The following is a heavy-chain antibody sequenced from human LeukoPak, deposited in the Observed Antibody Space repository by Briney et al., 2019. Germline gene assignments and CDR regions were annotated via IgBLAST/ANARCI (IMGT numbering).Heavy chain of an antibody. CDR3: ARGGRYSDWLFGY. D-gene: IGHD3-9*01. Sequence: ASVKVSCKASGYSFTNYYIHWVRQAPGPGLEWMGVISPNDGSTTSAQNFQGRVTMTRDMSTGTVYMELSSLRSEDTAVYYCARGGRYSDWLFGYWGQGTLVTVS. CDR2: ISPNDGST. V-gene: IGHV1-46*01. J-gene: IGHJ4*02. CDR1: GYSFTNYY.